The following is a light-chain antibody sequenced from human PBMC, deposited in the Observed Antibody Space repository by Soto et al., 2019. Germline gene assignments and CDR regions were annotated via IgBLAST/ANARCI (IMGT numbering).Light chain of an antibody. CDR2: GAS. V-gene: IGKV3-15*01. CDR1: QSVGTK. CDR3: QQYNNWPPET. J-gene: IGKJ1*01. Sequence: ETVMTQSPGTLSVSPGERVTLSCRASQSVGTKVAWYQQKPGQPPSLLIYGASTRATGVPARFSGSGSGTEFTLAITSLQSEDFAVYYCQQYNNWPPETFGQGTKVEIK.